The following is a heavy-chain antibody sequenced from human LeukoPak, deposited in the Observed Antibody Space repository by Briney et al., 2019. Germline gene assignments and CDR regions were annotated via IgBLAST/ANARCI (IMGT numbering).Heavy chain of an antibody. D-gene: IGHD3-10*01. CDR1: GGTFSSYA. J-gene: IGHJ6*03. CDR3: ARDAIGYYGSGSSSGYYYYMDV. CDR2: IIPIFGTA. Sequence: SVKVSCKASGGTFSSYAISWVRQAPGQGLEWMGGIIPIFGTANYAQKFQGRVSITTDESTSTAYMELSSLRSEDTAVYYCARDAIGYYGSGSSSGYYYYMDVWGKGTSVTVSS. V-gene: IGHV1-69*05.